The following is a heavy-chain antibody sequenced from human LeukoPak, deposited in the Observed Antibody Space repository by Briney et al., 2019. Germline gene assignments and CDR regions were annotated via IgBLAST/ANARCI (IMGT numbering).Heavy chain of an antibody. CDR1: GGSISSSNW. J-gene: IGHJ4*02. Sequence: SETLSLTCAVSGGSISSSNWWSWVRQPPGKGLEWIGEIYHSGSTNYNPSLKSQVTISVDTSKNQFSLKLSSVTAADTAVYYCARSGWYDYWGQGTLVTVSS. D-gene: IGHD6-19*01. CDR2: IYHSGST. V-gene: IGHV4-4*02. CDR3: ARSGWYDY.